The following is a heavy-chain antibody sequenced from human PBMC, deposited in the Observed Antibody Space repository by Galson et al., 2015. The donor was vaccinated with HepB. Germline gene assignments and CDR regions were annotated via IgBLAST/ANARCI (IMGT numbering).Heavy chain of an antibody. Sequence: LSLTCTVSGGSISSYYWGWIRQPPGKGLEWIGYIYYSGSTNYNPSLKSRVTISVDTSKNQFSLKLSSVTAADTAVYYCARGHTVSYYYYYGMDVWGQGTTVTVSS. CDR1: GGSISSYY. CDR3: ARGHTVSYYYYYGMDV. J-gene: IGHJ6*02. V-gene: IGHV4-59*01. D-gene: IGHD4-11*01. CDR2: IYYSGST.